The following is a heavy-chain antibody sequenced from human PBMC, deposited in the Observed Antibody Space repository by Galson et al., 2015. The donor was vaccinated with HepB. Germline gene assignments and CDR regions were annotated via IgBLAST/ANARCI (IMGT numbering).Heavy chain of an antibody. CDR3: ASAAATGSYHFDH. Sequence: ISSSSYYWGWIRQPPGKGLEWIGSIYYSGSTYYNPSLKSRVTISVDTSKNQFSLKLSSVTAADTAVYYCASAAATGSYHFDHWGQGTLVTVSS. D-gene: IGHD1-26*01. V-gene: IGHV4-39*01. CDR1: ISSSSYY. CDR2: IYYSGST. J-gene: IGHJ4*02.